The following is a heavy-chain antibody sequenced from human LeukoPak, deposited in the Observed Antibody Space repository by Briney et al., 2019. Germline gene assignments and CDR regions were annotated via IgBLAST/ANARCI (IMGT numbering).Heavy chain of an antibody. J-gene: IGHJ3*02. V-gene: IGHV3-23*01. D-gene: IGHD6-6*01. CDR3: ARGFVHAFDI. Sequence: PGGSLRLSCAASAFTLSSYAMSWVRQAPGKGLEWVSSITGSGGSTYYADSVKGRFTISRDNSKNSLYLQMNSLRAEDTAVYYCARGFVHAFDIWGQGTMVTVSS. CDR2: ITGSGGST. CDR1: AFTLSSYA.